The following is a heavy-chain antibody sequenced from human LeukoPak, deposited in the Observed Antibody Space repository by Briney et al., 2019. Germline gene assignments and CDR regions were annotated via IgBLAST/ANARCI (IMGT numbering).Heavy chain of an antibody. CDR3: AKRDLLQGYFDY. D-gene: IGHD1-26*01. CDR1: GFTFSSYA. V-gene: IGHV3-23*01. J-gene: IGHJ4*02. CDR2: ISSGGTT. Sequence: GGSLRLSCAASGFTFSSYAMSWVRQAPGKGLEWVSGISSGGTTYHADSAKGRLTISRDNSKSTLYLQMNGLRAEDTAVYYCAKRDLLQGYFDYWGQGTLVTVSS.